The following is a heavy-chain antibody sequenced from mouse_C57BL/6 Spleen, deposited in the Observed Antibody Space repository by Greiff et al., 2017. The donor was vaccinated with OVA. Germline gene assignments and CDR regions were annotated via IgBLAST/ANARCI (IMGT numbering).Heavy chain of an antibody. J-gene: IGHJ4*01. CDR3: ARLNDYDGYYYAMDY. Sequence: QVQLQQPGAELVMPGASVKLSCKASGYTFTSYWMHWVKQRPGQGLEWIGEIDPSDSYTNYNQKFKGKSTLTVDKSSSTAYMQLSSLTSEDSAVYYCARLNDYDGYYYAMDYWGQGTSVTVSS. CDR2: IDPSDSYT. D-gene: IGHD2-4*01. V-gene: IGHV1-69*01. CDR1: GYTFTSYW.